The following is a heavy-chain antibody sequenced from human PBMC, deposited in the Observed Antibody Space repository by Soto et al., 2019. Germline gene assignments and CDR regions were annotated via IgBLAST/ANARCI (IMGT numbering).Heavy chain of an antibody. CDR2: IYYSGST. J-gene: IGHJ3*02. Sequence: SETLSLTCTVSGGSVSSGSYYWSWIRQPPGKGLEWIGYIYYSGSTNYNPSLKSRVTISVDTSKNQFSLKLSSVTAADTAVYYCASGGTMGAFDIWGQGTMVT. CDR3: ASGGTMGAFDI. V-gene: IGHV4-61*01. D-gene: IGHD1-7*01. CDR1: GGSVSSGSYY.